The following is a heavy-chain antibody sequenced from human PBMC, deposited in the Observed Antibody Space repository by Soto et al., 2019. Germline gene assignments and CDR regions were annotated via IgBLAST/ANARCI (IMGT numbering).Heavy chain of an antibody. Sequence: QVQLQESGPGLVKPSETLSLTCTVSGGSISSYYWSWIRQPPGKGLEWIGHIYYSGSTNYNPSLKGRATISVDTSKNPFSLKLSSVTAADTAVYYCARDGYTVTPNYYYGMDVWGQGTTVTVSS. D-gene: IGHD4-4*01. CDR1: GGSISSYY. CDR2: IYYSGST. J-gene: IGHJ6*02. V-gene: IGHV4-59*01. CDR3: ARDGYTVTPNYYYGMDV.